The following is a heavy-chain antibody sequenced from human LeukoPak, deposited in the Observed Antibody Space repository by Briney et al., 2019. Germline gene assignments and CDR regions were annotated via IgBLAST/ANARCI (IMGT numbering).Heavy chain of an antibody. CDR3: AGSSSSWYDDY. CDR1: GFTFDDYA. D-gene: IGHD6-13*01. CDR2: ISWNSGSI. Sequence: GRSLRLSFAASGFTFDDYAMHWVRQAPGKGLEWVSGISWNSGSIGYADSVKGRFTISRDNAKNSLYLQMNSLRAEDTALYYCAGSSSSWYDDYWGQGTLVTVSS. V-gene: IGHV3-9*01. J-gene: IGHJ4*02.